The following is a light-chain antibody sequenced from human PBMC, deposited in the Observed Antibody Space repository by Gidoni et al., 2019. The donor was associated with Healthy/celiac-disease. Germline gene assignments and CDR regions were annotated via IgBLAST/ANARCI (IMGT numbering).Light chain of an antibody. V-gene: IGLV3-1*01. Sequence: ELTQPPSVSVSPGQTASITCSGDKLGDKYACWYQQKPGQSPVLVIYQDSKRPSGIPERFSGSNSGNTATLTISGTQAMDEADYYCQAWDSSTVVFGGGTKLTVL. CDR3: QAWDSSTVV. CDR2: QDS. J-gene: IGLJ2*01. CDR1: KLGDKY.